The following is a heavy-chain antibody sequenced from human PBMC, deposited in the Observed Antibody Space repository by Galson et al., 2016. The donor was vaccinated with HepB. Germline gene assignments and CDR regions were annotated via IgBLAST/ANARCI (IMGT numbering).Heavy chain of an antibody. D-gene: IGHD6-19*01. CDR1: GFTFGSYA. V-gene: IGHV3-23*01. J-gene: IGHJ4*02. CDR2: ISGSGGIT. CDR3: AKDVGGYRSGCLM. Sequence: SLRLSCAASGFTFGSYAMAWVRQAPGKGLEWVSGISGSGGITSYADSVKRRFTISRDNSKNTLYLQMKSLRAEDTAVYYCAKDVGGYRSGCLMWGQGTLVTVSS.